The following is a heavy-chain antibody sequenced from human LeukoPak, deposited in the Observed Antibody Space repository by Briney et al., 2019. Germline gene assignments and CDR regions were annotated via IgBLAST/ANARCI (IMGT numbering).Heavy chain of an antibody. Sequence: ASVKVSCKASGYTFTGYYMHWVRQAPGQGLEWMGWINPNSGGTNYAQKFQGRVTMTRDTSISTAYMELSRLRFDDTAVYYCAEYNWNWSAFDIWGQGTMVTVSS. D-gene: IGHD1-7*01. CDR2: INPNSGGT. CDR3: AEYNWNWSAFDI. J-gene: IGHJ3*02. V-gene: IGHV1-2*02. CDR1: GYTFTGYY.